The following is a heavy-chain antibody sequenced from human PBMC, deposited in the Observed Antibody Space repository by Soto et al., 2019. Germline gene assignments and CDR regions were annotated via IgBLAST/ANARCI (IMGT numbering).Heavy chain of an antibody. CDR1: GFTFSSYS. J-gene: IGHJ4*02. Sequence: QLVESGGGLVKPGGSLRLSCAASGFTFSSYSMNWVRQAPGKGLEWVSSISSSSSYIYYADSVKGRFTISRDNAKNSLYLPLNSLRAEDTAVYYCARDQPGYSYGYGLGYWGQGTLVTVSS. V-gene: IGHV3-21*01. D-gene: IGHD5-18*01. CDR3: ARDQPGYSYGYGLGY. CDR2: ISSSSSYI.